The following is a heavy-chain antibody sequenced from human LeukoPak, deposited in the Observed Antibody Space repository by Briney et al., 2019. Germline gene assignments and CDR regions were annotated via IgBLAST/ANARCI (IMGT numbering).Heavy chain of an antibody. J-gene: IGHJ4*02. D-gene: IGHD5-18*01. CDR3: ARHGRGYSYGLNY. V-gene: IGHV4-34*01. CDR1: VGPSVVTT. Sequence: SETLSSPALSMVGPSVVTTGAGSASPQGRGWSGLGKSIIVEAPTTTRPSRVESISVDTSKNQFSLKLSSVTAADTAVYYCARHGRGYSYGLNYWGQGTLVTVSS. CDR2: SIIVEAP.